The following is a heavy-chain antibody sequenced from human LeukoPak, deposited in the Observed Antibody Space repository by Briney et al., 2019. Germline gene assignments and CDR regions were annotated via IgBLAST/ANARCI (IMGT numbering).Heavy chain of an antibody. D-gene: IGHD5-24*01. CDR3: ASERWSRRSYFDF. Sequence: SETLSLTCAVSGGSVDNSNYYWAWIRQPPGKGLEWIGTIFSSGSTFYSPSLETRITISVDTSMTQFSLKLSSVTAADTAVYSCASERWSRRSYFDFWGQGILVTVSS. J-gene: IGHJ4*02. V-gene: IGHV4-39*07. CDR2: IFSSGST. CDR1: GGSVDNSNYY.